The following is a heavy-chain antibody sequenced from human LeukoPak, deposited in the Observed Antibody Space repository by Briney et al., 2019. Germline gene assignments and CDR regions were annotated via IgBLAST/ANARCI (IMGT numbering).Heavy chain of an antibody. CDR2: INPSGGGA. CDR3: ARGPSGSDY. D-gene: IGHD3-10*01. Sequence: GASVKVSCTVSGYTFTGYYLHWLRQAPGQGLEWMGRINPSGGGANYAQKFQGRVTMTRDTSINTAYKDLSSLRSDDTAVYYCARGPSGSDYWGQGTLVTVSS. V-gene: IGHV1-2*06. J-gene: IGHJ4*02. CDR1: GYTFTGYY.